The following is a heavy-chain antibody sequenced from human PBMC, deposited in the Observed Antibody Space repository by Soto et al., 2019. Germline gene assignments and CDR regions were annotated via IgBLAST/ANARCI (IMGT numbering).Heavy chain of an antibody. CDR1: GFSFSSYS. J-gene: IGHJ6*02. D-gene: IGHD3-10*01. CDR3: ARPGQGFLSYYAMDV. Sequence: EVQLVESGGGLVQPGGSLRLSCAASGFSFSSYSMNWVRQAPGKGLEWISYISSRSDDIYYADSLKGRFTVSRDNGKNSLYQQMNSLGNEESAVYYCARPGQGFLSYYAMDVGGQGTTVTVSS. V-gene: IGHV3-48*02. CDR2: ISSRSDDI.